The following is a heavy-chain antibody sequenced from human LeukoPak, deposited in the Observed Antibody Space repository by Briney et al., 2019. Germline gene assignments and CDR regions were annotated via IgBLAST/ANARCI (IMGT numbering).Heavy chain of an antibody. CDR2: IYPGDSDT. CDR1: GYSFTSYW. J-gene: IGHJ4*02. Sequence: GESLKISCKGSGYSFTSYWIGWVRQVPGKGLEWMAIIYPGDSDTRYSPSFQGQVTISADKSINTAYLQWSSLKASDTAMYYCARSSDSSGYYDYFDYWGQGTLVTVSS. V-gene: IGHV5-51*01. CDR3: ARSSDSSGYYDYFDY. D-gene: IGHD3-22*01.